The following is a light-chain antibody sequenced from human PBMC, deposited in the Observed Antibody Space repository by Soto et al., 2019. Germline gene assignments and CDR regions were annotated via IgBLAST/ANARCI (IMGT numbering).Light chain of an antibody. CDR3: QQRSNWPRT. CDR1: QSVSSY. Sequence: EILLTQSPAALSLSPGDTATLSCRARQSVSSYLAWYQKKPGQAPRLLSYDASNRATGIPARFSGSGSGTDFTLTIGSLEPEDLAVYYCQQRSNWPRTFGQGTKVEIK. CDR2: DAS. J-gene: IGKJ2*01. V-gene: IGKV3-11*01.